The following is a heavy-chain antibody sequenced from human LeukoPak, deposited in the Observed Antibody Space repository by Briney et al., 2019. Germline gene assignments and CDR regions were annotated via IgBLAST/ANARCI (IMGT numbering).Heavy chain of an antibody. Sequence: SETLSLTCTVSGGSISSSSYYWGWSRQPPGKGGEWSVSIYYSGSTYYNPCLKSRVTISVKTSKNQFSLKLSSVTAADTAVYYCEMTTGRYDSSGYLGAFNIWGQGTMVTVSS. D-gene: IGHD3-22*01. J-gene: IGHJ3*02. CDR2: IYYSGST. CDR1: GGSISSSSYY. CDR3: EMTTGRYDSSGYLGAFNI. V-gene: IGHV4-39*01.